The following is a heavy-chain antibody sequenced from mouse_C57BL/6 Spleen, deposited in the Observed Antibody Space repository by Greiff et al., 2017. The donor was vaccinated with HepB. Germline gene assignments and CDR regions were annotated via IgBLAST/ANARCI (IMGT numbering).Heavy chain of an antibody. J-gene: IGHJ3*01. Sequence: QVQLQQSGAELVRPGTSVKVSCKASGYAFTNYLIEWVKQRPGQGLEWIGVINPGSGGTNYNEKFKGKATLTADKSSSTAYMQLSSLTSEDSAVYFCARGDSTMVPLFAYWGQGTLVTVSA. CDR2: INPGSGGT. V-gene: IGHV1-54*01. D-gene: IGHD2-1*01. CDR3: ARGDSTMVPLFAY. CDR1: GYAFTNYL.